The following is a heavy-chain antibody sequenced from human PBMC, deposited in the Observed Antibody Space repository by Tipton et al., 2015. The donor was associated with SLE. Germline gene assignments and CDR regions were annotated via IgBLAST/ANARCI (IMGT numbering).Heavy chain of an antibody. CDR2: IKSKTDGGTT. CDR1: GFTFSNAW. J-gene: IGHJ6*02. CDR3: TTGRGSGSYLYYYGMDV. D-gene: IGHD1-26*01. V-gene: IGHV3-15*01. Sequence: SLRLSCAASGFTFSNAWMSWVRQAPGKGLEWVGRIKSKTDGGTTDYAAPVKGRFTISRDDSKNTLYLQMNSLKTEDTAVYYCTTGRGSGSYLYYYGMDVWGQGTTVTVSS.